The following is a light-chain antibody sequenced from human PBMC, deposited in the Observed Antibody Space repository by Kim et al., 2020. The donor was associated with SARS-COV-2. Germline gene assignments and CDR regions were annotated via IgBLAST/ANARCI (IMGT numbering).Light chain of an antibody. CDR2: DAS. V-gene: IGKV1-33*01. Sequence: DIQMTQSPSSLSASVGDRVTITCQASQDISNYLNWCQQKPGKAPKLLIYDASNLETGVPSRFSGSGSGTDFTLTISSLQPEDIATYYCQQYDNLPFSFGPGTKVDIK. CDR3: QQYDNLPFS. J-gene: IGKJ3*01. CDR1: QDISNY.